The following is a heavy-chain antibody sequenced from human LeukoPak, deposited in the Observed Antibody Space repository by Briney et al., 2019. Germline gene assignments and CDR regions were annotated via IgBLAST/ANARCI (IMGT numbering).Heavy chain of an antibody. Sequence: GRSLRLSCAASRFTFSSYGMHWVRQAPGKGLEWVAVISYDGSNKYYADSVKGRFTISRDNSKNTLYLQMNSLRAEDTAVYYCAKASDYGGNSGASFDAFDIWGQGTMVTVSS. CDR3: AKASDYGGNSGASFDAFDI. J-gene: IGHJ3*02. CDR2: ISYDGSNK. D-gene: IGHD4-23*01. V-gene: IGHV3-30*18. CDR1: RFTFSSYG.